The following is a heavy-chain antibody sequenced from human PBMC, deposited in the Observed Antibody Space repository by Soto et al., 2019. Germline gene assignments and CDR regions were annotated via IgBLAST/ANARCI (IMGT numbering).Heavy chain of an antibody. CDR2: TYYRSKWYN. Sequence: SQTLSLTCAISGDSVSSNSAACNWIRQSPSRGLEWLGRTYYRSKWYNDYAVSVKSRITINPDTSKNQFSLQLNSVTPEDTAVYYCARGLIVATYYFDYWGQGTMVTVSS. CDR1: GDSVSSNSAA. J-gene: IGHJ4*02. V-gene: IGHV6-1*01. CDR3: ARGLIVATYYFDY. D-gene: IGHD5-12*01.